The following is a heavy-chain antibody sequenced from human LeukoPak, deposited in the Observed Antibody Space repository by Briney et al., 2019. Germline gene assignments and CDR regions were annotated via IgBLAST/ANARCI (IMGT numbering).Heavy chain of an antibody. CDR1: GYTFTSYY. D-gene: IGHD3-10*01. CDR2: INPTGGST. Sequence: ASVKVSCKASGYTFTSYYMHWVRQAPGQGLEWMGLINPTGGSTGYAQKFQGRVTMTRDMSTSTDYMELSSLRSEDTAVYYCARDYYGSGSRHKYYYYMDVWGKGTTVTISS. J-gene: IGHJ6*03. V-gene: IGHV1-46*01. CDR3: ARDYYGSGSRHKYYYYMDV.